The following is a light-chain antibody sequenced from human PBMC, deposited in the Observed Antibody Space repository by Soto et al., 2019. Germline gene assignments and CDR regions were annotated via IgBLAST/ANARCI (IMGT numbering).Light chain of an antibody. CDR1: QGLVHSDGNTY. Sequence: VVMTQSPLSLPVTLGQPDTISCRSSQGLVHSDGNTYLSWFQQRPGQSPRRVIYKISNRDSGVPDRFSGSGSGTDFTLKISRVEAEDIGVYYCMQGSHWPTTFGQGTKVDIK. CDR3: MQGSHWPTT. CDR2: KIS. V-gene: IGKV2-30*02. J-gene: IGKJ1*01.